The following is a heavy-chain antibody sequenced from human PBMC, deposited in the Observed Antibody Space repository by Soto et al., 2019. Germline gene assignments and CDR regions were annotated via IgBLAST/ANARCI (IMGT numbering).Heavy chain of an antibody. V-gene: IGHV3-11*01. Sequence: PRGSLRLSCVVSGFTFSNYYMSWVSQAPGKGLEWVSYISSTGRTIYYADSVKGRFTVSRDNAQNSLSLKLNSLRVEDTAVYYCARSYRSGWEFDYWGQGTQVTVSS. J-gene: IGHJ4*02. D-gene: IGHD6-19*01. CDR2: ISSTGRTI. CDR3: ARSYRSGWEFDY. CDR1: GFTFSNYY.